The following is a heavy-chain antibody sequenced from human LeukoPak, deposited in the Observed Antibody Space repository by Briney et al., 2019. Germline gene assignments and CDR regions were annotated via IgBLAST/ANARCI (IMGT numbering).Heavy chain of an antibody. Sequence: SETLSLTCAVYGGSFSGYYWSWIRQPPGKGLEWIGEINHSGSTNYNPSLKSRVTISVDTSKNQFSLKLSSVTAADTAVYYRARRTDFWSGYYYYYMDVWGKGTTVTVSS. CDR2: INHSGST. V-gene: IGHV4-34*01. D-gene: IGHD3-3*01. CDR3: ARRTDFWSGYYYYYMDV. J-gene: IGHJ6*03. CDR1: GGSFSGYY.